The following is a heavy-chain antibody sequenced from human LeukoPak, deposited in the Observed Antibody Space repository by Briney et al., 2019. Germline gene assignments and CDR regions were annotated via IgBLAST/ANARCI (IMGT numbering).Heavy chain of an antibody. CDR2: IYYSGST. J-gene: IGHJ4*02. CDR1: GGSISSYY. V-gene: IGHV4-59*01. Sequence: SETLSLTCTVSGGSISSYYWSWIRQPSGKGLEWIGYIYYSGSTNYNPSLMSRVTMSLDTSKNQFSLELSSVTAADTAVYYCARGSIYWGQGTLVTVSS. CDR3: ARGSIY.